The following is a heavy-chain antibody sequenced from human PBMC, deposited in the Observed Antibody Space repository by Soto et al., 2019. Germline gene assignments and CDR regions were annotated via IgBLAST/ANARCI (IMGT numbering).Heavy chain of an antibody. J-gene: IGHJ6*02. V-gene: IGHV4-39*01. D-gene: IGHD6-19*01. CDR2: IYYSGST. CDR1: GGSISSSSYY. Sequence: SETLSLTCTVSGGSISSSSYYWGWIRQPPGKGLEWIGSIYYSGSTYYNPSLKSRVTISVDTSKNRFSLKLSSVTAADTAGYYCARQLPSSSGWYGVGYYYYGMDVWGQGTTVTVSS. CDR3: ARQLPSSSGWYGVGYYYYGMDV.